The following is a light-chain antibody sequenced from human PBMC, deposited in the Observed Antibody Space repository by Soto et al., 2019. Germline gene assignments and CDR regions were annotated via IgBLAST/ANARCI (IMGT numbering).Light chain of an antibody. CDR1: GSNIGSNA. V-gene: IGLV1-44*01. CDR3: AAWDDSLTAWV. CDR2: SND. J-gene: IGLJ3*02. Sequence: QSVLTQPPSASETPGQRVTISCSGGGSNIGSNAVNWFQQLPGTAPKLLMYSNDQRPSGVPVRFSGSKPGTSASLAISELQSEDEADYYCAAWDDSLTAWVFGGGTKLTVL.